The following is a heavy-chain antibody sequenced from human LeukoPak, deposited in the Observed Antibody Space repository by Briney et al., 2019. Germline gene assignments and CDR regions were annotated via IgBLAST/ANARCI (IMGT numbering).Heavy chain of an antibody. CDR1: GGSFSGYY. CDR3: ARVRSPIYGGNSDFDY. CDR2: INHSGST. Sequence: SETLSLTCAVHGGSFSGYYWSWIRQPPGKGLEWIGEINHSGSTNYNPSLKSRVTISVDTSKNQFSLKLSSVTAADTAVYYCARVRSPIYGGNSDFDYWGQGTLVTVSS. V-gene: IGHV4-34*01. J-gene: IGHJ4*02. D-gene: IGHD4-23*01.